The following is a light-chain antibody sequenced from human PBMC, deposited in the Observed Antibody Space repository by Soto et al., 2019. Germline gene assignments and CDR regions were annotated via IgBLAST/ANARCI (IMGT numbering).Light chain of an antibody. J-gene: IGKJ3*01. V-gene: IGKV3-20*01. Sequence: EIVLTQSPGTLSLSPGERATLSCRASQSVSSSYLAWYQQKPGQAPRLLIYGASSRATGIPDRFSGSVSGTDFTLTISRLEPEDFAVYYCQQYGKGLFTFGPGTKVDIK. CDR3: QQYGKGLFT. CDR1: QSVSSSY. CDR2: GAS.